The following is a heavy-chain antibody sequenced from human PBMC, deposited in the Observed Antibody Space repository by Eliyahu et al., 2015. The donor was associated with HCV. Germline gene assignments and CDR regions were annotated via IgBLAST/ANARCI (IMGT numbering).Heavy chain of an antibody. Sequence: EIHLVESGGGLVKPGGSLRLSCAASGFSFNSAWMSWVRQAPGKGLEWVGRIKSRGDGGTADYAARVKDRFTISRDESENTLYLQMDSLEIEDTAVYYCTTERYNWGLDVWGQGTTVNVFS. V-gene: IGHV3-15*07. J-gene: IGHJ6*02. CDR3: TTERYNWGLDV. D-gene: IGHD1-20*01. CDR1: GFSFNSAW. CDR2: IKSRGDGGTA.